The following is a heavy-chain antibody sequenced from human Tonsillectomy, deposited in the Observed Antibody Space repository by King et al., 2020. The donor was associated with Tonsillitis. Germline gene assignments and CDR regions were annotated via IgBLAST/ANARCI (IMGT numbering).Heavy chain of an antibody. CDR1: GFTFSTSP. V-gene: IGHV3-23*04. J-gene: IGHJ4*02. CDR2: ISGSGGTT. CDR3: AKGVLWFGDSEDY. D-gene: IGHD3-10*01. Sequence: VQLVESGGGLVQPGGSLRLSCAASGFTFSTSPMSWVRQAPGKGLEWVSAISGSGGTTYYANSVKDRFTISRDNSKNTLYLQMNSLRAADTAVFYCAKGVLWFGDSEDYWGQGTLVSVSS.